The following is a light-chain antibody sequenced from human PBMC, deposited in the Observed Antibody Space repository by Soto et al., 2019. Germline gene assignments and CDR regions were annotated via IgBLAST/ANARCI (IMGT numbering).Light chain of an antibody. CDR3: RSYAGSNVV. V-gene: IGLV2-8*01. CDR2: EVS. J-gene: IGLJ2*01. CDR1: SSDVGGYNY. Sequence: QSALTQPPSASGSPGQSVTISCTGTSSDVGGYNYVSRYQQHPGKAPKLMIYEVSQRPSGVPDRFSGSKSGNTASLTVSGLQAEDEADYYCRSYAGSNVVFGGGTKLTVL.